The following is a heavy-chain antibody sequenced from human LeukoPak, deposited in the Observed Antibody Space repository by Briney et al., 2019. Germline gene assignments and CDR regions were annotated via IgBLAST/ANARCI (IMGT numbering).Heavy chain of an antibody. J-gene: IGHJ4*02. Sequence: ASVKVSCKASGYTFTSYYMHWVRQAPGQGLEWMGIINPSGGSTSYAQKFQGRVTMTRDMSTSTAYMELSSLRSEDTAVYYCARVPSVHFGANYYFDYWGQGTLVTVSS. CDR2: INPSGGST. D-gene: IGHD4/OR15-4a*01. V-gene: IGHV1-46*01. CDR3: ARVPSVHFGANYYFDY. CDR1: GYTFTSYY.